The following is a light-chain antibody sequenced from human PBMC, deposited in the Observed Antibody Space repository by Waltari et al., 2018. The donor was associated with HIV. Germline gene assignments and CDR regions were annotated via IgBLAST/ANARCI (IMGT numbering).Light chain of an antibody. V-gene: IGLV2-14*01. J-gene: IGLJ1*01. Sequence: QSALTQPASVSGSPGQSITISCPGTTSDVGGYKYVSWYQQHPGKAPKLVIYEVNNRPSGVSIRFSCSKAGNTASLTISELQAEDEADYYCTSYTSRNTRVFGTGTKVTVL. CDR3: TSYTSRNTRV. CDR1: TSDVGGYKY. CDR2: EVN.